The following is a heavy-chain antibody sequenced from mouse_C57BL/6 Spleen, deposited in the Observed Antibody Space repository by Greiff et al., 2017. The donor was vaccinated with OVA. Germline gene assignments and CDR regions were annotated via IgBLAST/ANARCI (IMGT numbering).Heavy chain of an antibody. J-gene: IGHJ2*01. Sequence: EVQLQQSGPELVKPGASVKISCKASGYTFTDYYMNWVKQSHGKSLEWIGDINPNNGGTSYNQKFKGKATLTVDKSSSTAYMELRSLTSEDSAVYDCARGLLTGTYGHYWGQGTTLTVSS. CDR1: GYTFTDYY. V-gene: IGHV1-26*01. CDR3: ARGLLTGTYGHY. D-gene: IGHD4-1*01. CDR2: INPNNGGT.